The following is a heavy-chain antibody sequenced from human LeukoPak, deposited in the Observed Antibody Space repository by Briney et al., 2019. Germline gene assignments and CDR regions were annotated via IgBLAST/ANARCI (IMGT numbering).Heavy chain of an antibody. J-gene: IGHJ4*02. CDR2: IYSGGST. D-gene: IGHD3-22*01. V-gene: IGHV3-53*01. CDR3: ARDPGYYDSSGYVVDY. Sequence: EPGGSLRLSCAASGFTASSNYMSWVRQAPGKGLEWVSVIYSGGSTYYADSVKGRFTISRDNSKNTLYLQMNSLRAEDTAVYYCARDPGYYDSSGYVVDYWGQGTLVTVSS. CDR1: GFTASSNY.